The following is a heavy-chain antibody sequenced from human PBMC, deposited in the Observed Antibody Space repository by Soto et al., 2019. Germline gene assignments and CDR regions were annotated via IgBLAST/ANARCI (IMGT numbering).Heavy chain of an antibody. CDR3: AREGHDILPGYNYFDY. V-gene: IGHV1-69*08. D-gene: IGHD3-9*01. CDR2: IIPILGIA. Sequence: QVQLVQSGAEVKKPGSSVKVSCKASGGTFSSYTISWVRQAPGQGLEWMGRIIPILGIANYAQKFQGRVTITXXKXTXXAYMELSSLRSEDTAVYYCAREGHDILPGYNYFDYWGQGTLVTVSS. J-gene: IGHJ4*02. CDR1: GGTFSSYT.